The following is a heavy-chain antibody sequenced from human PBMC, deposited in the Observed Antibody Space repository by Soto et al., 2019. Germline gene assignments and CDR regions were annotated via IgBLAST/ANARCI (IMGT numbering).Heavy chain of an antibody. J-gene: IGHJ5*02. D-gene: IGHD2-15*01. V-gene: IGHV4-61*01. CDR1: GGSVSTGSYY. CDR3: ARDAGAYCSGGSCYSSPHNWFDP. Sequence: SETLSLTCTVSGGSVSTGSYYWSWIRQPPGKGLEWIGYIYYSGSTNYNPSLKSRVTISVDTSKNQFSLKLSSVTAADTAVYYCARDAGAYCSGGSCYSSPHNWFDPWGQGTLVTVSS. CDR2: IYYSGST.